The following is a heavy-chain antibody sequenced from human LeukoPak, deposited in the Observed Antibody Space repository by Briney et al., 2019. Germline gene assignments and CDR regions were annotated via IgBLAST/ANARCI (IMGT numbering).Heavy chain of an antibody. CDR1: GVTISIYH. J-gene: IGHJ4*02. D-gene: IGHD3-22*01. CDR3: ARHSGFYDISD. CDR2: VYYTGST. V-gene: IGHV4-59*08. Sequence: SETVSLTCTVYGVTISIYHWSWNPRPPGKGLGGIGYVYYTGSTKYNTSLKSRVTISVDTSRNQFSLKLSAVTAADTAVYYCARHSGFYDISDWGQGTLVTVSS.